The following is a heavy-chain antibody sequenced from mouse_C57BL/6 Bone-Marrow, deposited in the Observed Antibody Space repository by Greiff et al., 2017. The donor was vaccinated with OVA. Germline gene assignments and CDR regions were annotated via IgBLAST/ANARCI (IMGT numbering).Heavy chain of an antibody. V-gene: IGHV5-6*01. CDR2: ISSGGSYT. Sequence: EVKLMESGGDLVKPGGSLKLSCAASGFTFSSYGMSWVRQTPDKSLEWVATISSGGSYTYYPDSVKGRFTISRDNAKNTLYLQMSSLKSEDTAMYYCARQPYFDYWGQGTTLTVSS. CDR1: GFTFSSYG. J-gene: IGHJ2*01. CDR3: ARQPYFDY.